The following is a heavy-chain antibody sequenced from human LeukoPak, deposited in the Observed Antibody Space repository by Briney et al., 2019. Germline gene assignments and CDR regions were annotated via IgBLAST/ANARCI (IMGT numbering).Heavy chain of an antibody. J-gene: IGHJ4*02. CDR3: ARGGWLQYLSYDY. Sequence: SETLSLTCTVSGVSISGYYWSWIRQSPGKGLEWIGYIYYSGSSSYNPSLKSRVTISVDTSKNQFSLRLNSVTAADTAVYYCARGGWLQYLSYDYWGQGTLVTVSS. CDR2: IYYSGSS. CDR1: GVSISGYY. V-gene: IGHV4-59*01. D-gene: IGHD4-11*01.